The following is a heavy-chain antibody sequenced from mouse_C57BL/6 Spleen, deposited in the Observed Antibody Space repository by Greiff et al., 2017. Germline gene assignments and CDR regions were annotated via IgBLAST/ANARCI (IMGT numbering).Heavy chain of an antibody. CDR3: AREYYFDY. V-gene: IGHV5-6*01. Sequence: EVKLVESGGDLVKPGGSLKLSCAASGFTFSSYGMSWVRQTPDKRLEWVATLSSGGSYTYYPDSVKGRFTISGDNAKNTLYLQMRSLKSEDTAMYYCAREYYFDYWGQGTTLTVSS. J-gene: IGHJ2*01. CDR1: GFTFSSYG. CDR2: LSSGGSYT.